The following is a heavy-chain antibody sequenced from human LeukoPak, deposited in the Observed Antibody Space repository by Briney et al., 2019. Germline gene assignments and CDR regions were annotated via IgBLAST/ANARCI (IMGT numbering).Heavy chain of an antibody. CDR3: ARGYGYSYGLFDY. Sequence: ASVKVSCKASGYTFTNYDISWVRQAPGQGPEWMGRIYAYNGNTKYAQKLQGRVTMATDTSTSTAYMELRSLRSDDTAVYFCARGYGYSYGLFDYWGQGTLVTVSS. CDR2: IYAYNGNT. V-gene: IGHV1-18*01. J-gene: IGHJ4*02. D-gene: IGHD5-18*01. CDR1: GYTFTNYD.